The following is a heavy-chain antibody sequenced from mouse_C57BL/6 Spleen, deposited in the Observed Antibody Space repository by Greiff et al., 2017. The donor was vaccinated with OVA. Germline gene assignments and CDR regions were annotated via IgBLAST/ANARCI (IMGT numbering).Heavy chain of an antibody. V-gene: IGHV5-17*01. Sequence: EVQLQQSGGGLVKPGGSLKLSCAASGFTFSDYGMHWVRQAPEKGLEWVAYISSGSSTIYYADTVKGRFTISRDNAKNTLFLQMTSLRSEDTAMYYCARPKLGPYYFDYWGQGTTLTVSS. J-gene: IGHJ2*01. CDR2: ISSGSSTI. CDR1: GFTFSDYG. D-gene: IGHD4-1*01. CDR3: ARPKLGPYYFDY.